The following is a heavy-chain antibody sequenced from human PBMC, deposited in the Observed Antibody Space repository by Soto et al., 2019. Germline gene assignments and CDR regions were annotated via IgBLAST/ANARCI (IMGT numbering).Heavy chain of an antibody. Sequence: QVQLVQSGAEVKKPGSSVKVSCKASGGTFSSYSINWVRQAPGQGLEWRGEVIPIFGTANYAQKFQGRVTITADESTSTAYMELSSLRSEDTAVYYCARDGGRHSGGIDYWGQATLVTVSS. D-gene: IGHD1-26*01. J-gene: IGHJ4*02. CDR2: VIPIFGTA. V-gene: IGHV1-69*01. CDR3: ARDGGRHSGGIDY. CDR1: GGTFSSYS.